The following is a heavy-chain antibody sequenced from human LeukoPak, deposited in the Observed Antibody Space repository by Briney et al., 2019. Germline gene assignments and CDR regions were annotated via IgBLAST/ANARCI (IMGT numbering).Heavy chain of an antibody. V-gene: IGHV3-23*01. Sequence: GGSLRLSCAASGFTFSSYVMSWVRQPPGKGLEWVSTISAGDDSTYYADSVKGRFTISRDNSKNTLYLQMNSLRAGDAGIYYCAKVFFPPPYYFNSWGQGTLVTVSS. CDR3: AKVFFPPPYYFNS. J-gene: IGHJ4*02. CDR1: GFTFSSYV. D-gene: IGHD2-21*01. CDR2: ISAGDDST.